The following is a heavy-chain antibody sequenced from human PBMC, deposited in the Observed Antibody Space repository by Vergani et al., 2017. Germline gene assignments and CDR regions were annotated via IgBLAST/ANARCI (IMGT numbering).Heavy chain of an antibody. V-gene: IGHV3-64D*06. Sequence: VQLVESGGGVVQPGRSLRLSCAASGFTFSSYAMHWVRQAPGKGLEYVSAISSNGGSTYYADSVKGRFTISRDNSKNTLYLQMSSLRAEDTAVYYCVKGGSDYGDYARYWGQGTLVTVSA. CDR2: ISSNGGST. CDR1: GFTFSSYA. D-gene: IGHD4-17*01. J-gene: IGHJ4*02. CDR3: VKGGSDYGDYARY.